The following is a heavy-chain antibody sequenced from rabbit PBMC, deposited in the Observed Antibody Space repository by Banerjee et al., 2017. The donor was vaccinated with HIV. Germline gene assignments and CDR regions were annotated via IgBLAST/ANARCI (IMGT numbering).Heavy chain of an antibody. CDR1: GFTLSSYW. V-gene: IGHV1S45*01. CDR3: ARGYYNDYWDL. CDR2: IYAGSSGST. D-gene: IGHD2-1*01. J-gene: IGHJ4*01. Sequence: EESGGDLVKPEGALTLTCTASGFTLSSYWKFWVRQATGKGLEWIACIYAGSSGSTYYASWAKGRFTISKTSSTTVTLQMTSLTAADTATYFCARGYYNDYWDLWGPGTLVTVS.